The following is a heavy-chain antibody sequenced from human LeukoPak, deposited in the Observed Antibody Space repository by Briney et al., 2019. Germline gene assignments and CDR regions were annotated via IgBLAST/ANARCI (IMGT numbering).Heavy chain of an antibody. CDR1: GYTFTSYG. V-gene: IGHV1-18*01. CDR3: ARVHYYDSSGEDFDY. D-gene: IGHD3-22*01. CDR2: ISAYNGNT. J-gene: IGHJ4*02. Sequence: ASVKVSCKASGYTFTSYGISRVRQAPGQGLEWMGWISAYNGNTNYAQKLQGRVTMTTDTSTSTAYMELRSLRSDDTAVYYCARVHYYDSSGEDFDYWGQGTLVTVSS.